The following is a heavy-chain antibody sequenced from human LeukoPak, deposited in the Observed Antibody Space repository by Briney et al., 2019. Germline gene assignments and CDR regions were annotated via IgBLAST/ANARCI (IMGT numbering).Heavy chain of an antibody. CDR1: GGSISSSSYY. CDR2: IYYSGST. J-gene: IGHJ4*02. CDR3: ARVRDSSGYYYYFDY. Sequence: PSETLSLTCTVSGGSISSSSYYWGWIRQPPGKGLEWIGSIYYSGSTYYNPSLKSRVTISVDTSKNQFSLKLSSVTAADTAVYYCARVRDSSGYYYYFDYWGQGTLVTVSS. D-gene: IGHD3-22*01. V-gene: IGHV4-39*07.